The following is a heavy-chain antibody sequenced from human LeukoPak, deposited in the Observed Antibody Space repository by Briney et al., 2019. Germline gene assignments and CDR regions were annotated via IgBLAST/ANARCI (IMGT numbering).Heavy chain of an antibody. CDR3: ARGGVGFDY. V-gene: IGHV4-59*01. CDR1: GGSISSYY. J-gene: IGHJ4*02. D-gene: IGHD1-26*01. CDR2: IYYSENA. Sequence: PSETLSLTCTVSGGSISSYYWSWIRQPPGKGLEWIGYIYYSENAKYNPSLKSRVIISVDTSKNQISLKLNSVTAADTAVYYCARGGVGFDYWGRGTLVTVSS.